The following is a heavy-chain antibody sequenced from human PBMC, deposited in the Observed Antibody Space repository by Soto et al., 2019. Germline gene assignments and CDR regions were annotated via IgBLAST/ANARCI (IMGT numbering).Heavy chain of an antibody. J-gene: IGHJ3*02. CDR2: ISAYNGNT. V-gene: IGHV1-18*01. Sequence: VASVKVSCKASGYTFTSYGISWVRQAPGQGLEWMGWISAYNGNTNYAQKLQGRVTMTTDTSTSTAYMELRSLRSDDTAVYYCARDEYYYDSSGTGGAFDIWGQGTMVTVSS. D-gene: IGHD3-22*01. CDR1: GYTFTSYG. CDR3: ARDEYYYDSSGTGGAFDI.